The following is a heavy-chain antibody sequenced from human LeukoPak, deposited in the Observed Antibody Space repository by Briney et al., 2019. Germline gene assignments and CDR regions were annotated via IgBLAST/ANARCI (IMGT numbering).Heavy chain of an antibody. CDR2: ISGSGDGT. J-gene: IGHJ4*02. Sequence: GGSLRLSCAASGFTFGTYAMNWVRQAPGKGLEWVSLISGSGDGTYYADSVKGRFTISRDNSKNTLYLQMNSLRTEDTAVYYCAKFRDTAMVTPGDYWGQGTLVTVSS. CDR1: GFTFGTYA. CDR3: AKFRDTAMVTPGDY. D-gene: IGHD5-18*01. V-gene: IGHV3-23*01.